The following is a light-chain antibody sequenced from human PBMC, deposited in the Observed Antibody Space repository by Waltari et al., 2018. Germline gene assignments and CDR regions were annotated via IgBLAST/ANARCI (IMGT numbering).Light chain of an antibody. CDR2: DAS. CDR3: QQRGNWPLYT. V-gene: IGKV3-11*01. J-gene: IGKJ2*01. CDR1: QSVSRY. Sequence: ILLTQSPAILSLCPGERATLSCRASQSVSRYLAWYQQKPGQAPRLLIYDASNRATGIPARFSGSGSGTDFTLTITSLEPEDFAVYYCQQRGNWPLYTFGQGTKLEI.